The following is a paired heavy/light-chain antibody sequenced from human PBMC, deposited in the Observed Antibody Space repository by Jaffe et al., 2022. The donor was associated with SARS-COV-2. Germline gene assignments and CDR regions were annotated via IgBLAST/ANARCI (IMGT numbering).Light chain of an antibody. J-gene: IGKJ5*01. CDR3: QQYNNWPPIT. CDR2: GAS. CDR1: QSVRSN. Sequence: EVVMTQSPATLSVSPGERATLSCRASQSVRSNLAWYQQKPGQAPRLLIYGASTRATGIPARFSGSGSGTEFTLTISSLQSEDFAVYYCQQYNNWPPITFGQGTRLEIK. V-gene: IGKV3D-15*01.
Heavy chain of an antibody. Sequence: QVQLQESGPRLVKPSQTLSLTCTVSGDSIGSGGYYWSWIRQHPGKDLEWIGYFYFTGSTFYNPSLQSRVTLSADTSKNRFSLKLSSVTAADTAVYYCARARAGIHEFWGQGTLVTVSS. CDR3: ARARAGIHEF. CDR1: GDSIGSGGYY. CDR2: FYFTGST. V-gene: IGHV4-31*03. J-gene: IGHJ4*02.